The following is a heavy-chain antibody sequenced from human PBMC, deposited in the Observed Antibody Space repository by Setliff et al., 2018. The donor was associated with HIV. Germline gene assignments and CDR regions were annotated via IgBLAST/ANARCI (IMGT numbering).Heavy chain of an antibody. J-gene: IGHJ4*02. CDR3: AGGPGTTSIDY. V-gene: IGHV4-34*01. CDR1: GGSFSGYY. D-gene: IGHD1-26*01. Sequence: PSETLSLTCAVYGGSFSGYYWSWIRQPPGKCLEWIGEINHSGSTNYNMSLWSRVTISLDASRNQFSLELISVTAADTAVYYCAGGPGTTSIDYWAQGTLVTVSS. CDR2: INHSGST.